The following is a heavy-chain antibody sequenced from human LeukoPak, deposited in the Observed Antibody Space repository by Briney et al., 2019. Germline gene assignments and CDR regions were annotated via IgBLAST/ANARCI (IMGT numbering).Heavy chain of an antibody. Sequence: GGSLRLSCAASRFTLSTYWMSWIRQDPGKGLEWVAHIKQDGSQEYYVDSVKGRFTISRDSAKNSLYLQMNSLRAEDTAVYYCARGVPYDSSSGPHYPDYWGQGTLVTVSS. D-gene: IGHD3-3*01. CDR1: RFTLSTYW. CDR2: IKQDGSQE. CDR3: ARGVPYDSSSGPHYPDY. V-gene: IGHV3-7*01. J-gene: IGHJ4*02.